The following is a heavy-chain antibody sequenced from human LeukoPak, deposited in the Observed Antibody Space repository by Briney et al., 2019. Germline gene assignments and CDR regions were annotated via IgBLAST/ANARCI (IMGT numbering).Heavy chain of an antibody. J-gene: IGHJ4*02. CDR1: GYTFTAYQ. Sequence: ASVTVSCKASGYTFTAYQMHWVRQAPGQGFEWMGWINPNSGGTDYAQTFQGRVTMTRDTSISTAYMELSTLRSDDTAVYYCARGGYSSGKGDYWGQGTLVTVSS. V-gene: IGHV1-2*02. CDR2: INPNSGGT. CDR3: ARGGYSSGKGDY. D-gene: IGHD6-19*01.